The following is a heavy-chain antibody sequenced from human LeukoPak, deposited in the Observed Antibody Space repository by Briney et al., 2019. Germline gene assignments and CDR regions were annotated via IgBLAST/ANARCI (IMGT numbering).Heavy chain of an antibody. D-gene: IGHD6-13*01. J-gene: IGHJ4*02. CDR2: IRYDGSNK. Sequence: QSWGSLRLSCAASGFTFSSYGMHWVRQAPGKGLEWVAFIRYDGSNKYYADSVKGRFTISRDNAKNTLYLQMNSLRAEDTAVYYCARVAPIAAAGIDYWGQGTLVTVSS. CDR3: ARVAPIAAAGIDY. V-gene: IGHV3-30*02. CDR1: GFTFSSYG.